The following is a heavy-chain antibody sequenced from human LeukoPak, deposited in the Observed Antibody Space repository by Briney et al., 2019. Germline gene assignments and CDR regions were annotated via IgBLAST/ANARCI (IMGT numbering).Heavy chain of an antibody. Sequence: GGSLRLSCAASAFTFSSYAMSWVRQAPGKGLEWVSSISGSGGTTYYADSVKGRLTISRDNSKNTLFLQMNILRAEDTAVYYCARDLRAVAGPFDCWGQETLVTVSS. V-gene: IGHV3-23*01. CDR2: ISGSGGTT. CDR3: ARDLRAVAGPFDC. J-gene: IGHJ4*02. D-gene: IGHD6-19*01. CDR1: AFTFSSYA.